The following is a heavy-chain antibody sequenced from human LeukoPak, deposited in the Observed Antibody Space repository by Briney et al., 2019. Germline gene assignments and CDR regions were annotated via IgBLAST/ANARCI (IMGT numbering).Heavy chain of an antibody. CDR1: QLTFSSYA. Sequence: GGSLRLSCVASQLTFSSYAMSWVRQAAGKGLEWGSTISERGDNTDHADSVKGRFTISRDNSRNTLYLQMHSLRAEATAVYSCAKDAVPAALGEYFFDYWGQGTRVTVSS. CDR3: AKDAVPAALGEYFFDY. V-gene: IGHV3-23*01. D-gene: IGHD2-2*01. CDR2: ISERGDNT. J-gene: IGHJ4*02.